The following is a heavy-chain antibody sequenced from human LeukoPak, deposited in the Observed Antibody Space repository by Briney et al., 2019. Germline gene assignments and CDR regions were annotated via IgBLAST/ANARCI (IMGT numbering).Heavy chain of an antibody. Sequence: SVKVSCKASGGTFSSYAISWVRQAPGQGLEWMGGIIPIFGTANYAQKFQGRVTITADESTSTAYMELSSLRSEDTAVYYCARDTTVTPPAYAFDIWGQGTMVTVSS. D-gene: IGHD1-26*01. V-gene: IGHV1-69*13. CDR2: IIPIFGTA. J-gene: IGHJ3*02. CDR3: ARDTTVTPPAYAFDI. CDR1: GGTFSSYA.